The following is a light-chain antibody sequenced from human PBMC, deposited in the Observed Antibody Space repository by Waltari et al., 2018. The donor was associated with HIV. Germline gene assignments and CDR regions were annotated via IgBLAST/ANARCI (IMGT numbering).Light chain of an antibody. CDR2: SNN. Sequence: QSVLTQPPSASGTPGQRVTISCSGSSSNIGRNTVNWYQQPPGTAPKLLIYSNNQRPSGVPDRVSGSKSDTAASLAISGLQSEDEADYYCAAWDDSLNGSMFGGGTKLTVL. CDR1: SSNIGRNT. J-gene: IGLJ3*02. V-gene: IGLV1-44*01. CDR3: AAWDDSLNGSM.